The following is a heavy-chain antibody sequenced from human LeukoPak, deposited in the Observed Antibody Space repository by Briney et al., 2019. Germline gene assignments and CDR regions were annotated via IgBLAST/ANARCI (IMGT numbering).Heavy chain of an antibody. CDR2: ISSSGRST. CDR1: GFTLSDYE. Sequence: GGSPRLSCAASGFTLSDYEMNWIRQAPGKGLEWVAYISSSGRSTYYADSVKGRFTISRDNTKNSLYLQMDSPRAEDTAVYYCARDPDCSGGRCSERGLDYWGQGTLVTVSS. CDR3: ARDPDCSGGRCSERGLDY. J-gene: IGHJ4*02. D-gene: IGHD2-15*01. V-gene: IGHV3-48*03.